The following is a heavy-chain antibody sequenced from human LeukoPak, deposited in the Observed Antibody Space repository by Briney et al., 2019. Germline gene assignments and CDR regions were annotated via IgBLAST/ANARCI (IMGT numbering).Heavy chain of an antibody. CDR3: ARVGSKLRFLECYMDV. D-gene: IGHD3-3*01. CDR1: GGSISSSSYY. CDR2: IYYSGST. Sequence: PSETLSLTRTVSGGSISSSSYYWGWIRQPPGKGLEWIGSIYYSGSTYYNPSLKSRVTISVDTSKNQFSLKLSSVTAADTAVYYCARVGSKLRFLECYMDVWGKGTTVTVSS. V-gene: IGHV4-39*07. J-gene: IGHJ6*03.